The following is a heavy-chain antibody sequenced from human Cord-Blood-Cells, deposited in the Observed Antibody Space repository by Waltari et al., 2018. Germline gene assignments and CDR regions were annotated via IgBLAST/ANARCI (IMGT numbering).Heavy chain of an antibody. Sequence: QVQLQESGPGLVKPSETLSLTCTVSGYSISSGYYWGWIRQPPGQGLEWIGSIYHSGSTYYNPSLKSRVTISVDTSKNQFSLKLSSVTTADTAVYYCARGGGHSGYDYDYWGQGTLVTVSS. J-gene: IGHJ4*02. V-gene: IGHV4-38-2*02. CDR2: IYHSGST. CDR1: GYSISSGYY. CDR3: ARGGGHSGYDYDY. D-gene: IGHD5-12*01.